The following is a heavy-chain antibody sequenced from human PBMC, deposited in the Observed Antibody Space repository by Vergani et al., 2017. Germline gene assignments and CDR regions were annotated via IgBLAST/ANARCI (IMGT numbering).Heavy chain of an antibody. CDR3: ARTLGYCSGGSCPHPEDAFDI. V-gene: IGHV2-70*04. Sequence: QVTFKESGPALVKPTQTLTLTCTFSGFSLSTSGMRVSWIRQPPGKALEWLARIDWDDDKFYSTSLKTRLNISKDTSKNQVVLTMTNMDPVDTATYYCARTLGYCSGGSCPHPEDAFDIWGQGTMVTVSS. D-gene: IGHD2-15*01. CDR1: GFSLSTSGMR. J-gene: IGHJ3*02. CDR2: IDWDDDK.